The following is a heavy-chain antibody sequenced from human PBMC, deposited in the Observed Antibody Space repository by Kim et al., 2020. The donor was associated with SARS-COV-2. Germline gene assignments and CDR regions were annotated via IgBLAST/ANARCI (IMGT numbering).Heavy chain of an antibody. D-gene: IGHD3-10*01. Sequence: GGSLRLSCAASGFSFSSHHMYWVRQAPGKGLERVAFISYDGTNKNYPDPAKGRFTISRDTSKNTLFLQMNSLRPEDTSVFYCASGLNFYGSGRDWFGPWGQGTLVTVSS. V-gene: IGHV3-30*04. J-gene: IGHJ5*02. CDR3: ASGLNFYGSGRDWFGP. CDR1: GFSFSSHH. CDR2: ISYDGTNK.